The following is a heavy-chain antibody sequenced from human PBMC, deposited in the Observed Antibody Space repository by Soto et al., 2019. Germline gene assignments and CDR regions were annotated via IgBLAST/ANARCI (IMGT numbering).Heavy chain of an antibody. V-gene: IGHV3-30-3*01. D-gene: IGHD2-8*01. Sequence: QVQLVESGGGVVQPGKSLRLSCAASGFTFSTFVVHWVRQAPGKGLEWVAVIRPDGSNEYYADSVKGRFTISRDNSKNTLYLQMDSLRADDTAVYFCARDNAFCTNDVCYNAAFDIWGQGTMVMVSS. CDR3: ARDNAFCTNDVCYNAAFDI. CDR2: IRPDGSNE. CDR1: GFTFSTFV. J-gene: IGHJ3*02.